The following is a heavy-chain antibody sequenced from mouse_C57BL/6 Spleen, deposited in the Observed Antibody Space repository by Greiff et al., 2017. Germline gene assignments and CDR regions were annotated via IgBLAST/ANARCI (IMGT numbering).Heavy chain of an antibody. CDR2: IGSGDST. D-gene: IGHD2-2*01. CDR1: GFSFTSYG. V-gene: IGHV2-2*01. CDR3: ARDGYDRKAWFAY. Sequence: QVQLKESGPGLVQPSQSLSISCTASGFSFTSYGVHWVRQSPGKGLEWLGVIGSGDSTDYYAAFISSLSISEDNSKSQVFFKMNILQDDDTAIYYCARDGYDRKAWFAYWGQGTLVTVSA. J-gene: IGHJ3*01.